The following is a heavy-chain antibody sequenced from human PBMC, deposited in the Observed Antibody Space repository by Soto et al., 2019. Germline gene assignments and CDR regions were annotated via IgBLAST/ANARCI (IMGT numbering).Heavy chain of an antibody. CDR3: ARDSHSNYGSGSYPSTFNWFDP. CDR2: INPNSGGT. CDR1: GYTFTGYY. V-gene: IGHV1-2*04. J-gene: IGHJ5*02. Sequence: VKVSCKASGYTFTGYYMHWVRQAPGQGLEWMGWINPNSGGTNYAQKFQGWVTMTRDTSISTAYMELSRLRSDDTAVYYCARDSHSNYGSGSYPSTFNWFDPWGQGTLVTVSS. D-gene: IGHD3-10*01.